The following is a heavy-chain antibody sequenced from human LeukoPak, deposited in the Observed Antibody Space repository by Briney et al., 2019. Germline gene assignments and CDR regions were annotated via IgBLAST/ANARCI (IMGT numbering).Heavy chain of an antibody. CDR1: GLTFSSSW. J-gene: IGHJ4*02. D-gene: IGHD5-18*01. Sequence: GSLRLXXAVSGLTFSSSWMDWVRQAPGKGLEWVASINPDGNKKYSADSVKGRFTISRDNAENSLYLQMNSLRVEDTAFYYCARDLAYSRLDYWGQGMLVTVSS. CDR2: INPDGNKK. CDR3: ARDLAYSRLDY. V-gene: IGHV3-7*01.